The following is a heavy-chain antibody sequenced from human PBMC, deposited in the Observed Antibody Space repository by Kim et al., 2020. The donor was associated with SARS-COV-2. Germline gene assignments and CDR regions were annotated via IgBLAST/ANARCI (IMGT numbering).Heavy chain of an antibody. J-gene: IGHJ4*02. CDR2: INAGNGNT. Sequence: ASVKVSCKASGYTFTSYAMHWVRQAPGQRLEWMGWINAGNGNTKYSQKFQGRVTITRDTSASTAYMELSSLRSEDTAVYYCARDGRGARTLDYWGQGTLVTVSS. CDR1: GYTFTSYA. V-gene: IGHV1-3*01. D-gene: IGHD1-26*01. CDR3: ARDGRGARTLDY.